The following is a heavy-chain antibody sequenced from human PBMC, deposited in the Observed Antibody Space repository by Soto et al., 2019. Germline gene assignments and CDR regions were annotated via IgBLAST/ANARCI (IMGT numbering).Heavy chain of an antibody. J-gene: IGHJ5*02. V-gene: IGHV1-3*01. CDR3: ARASGRSKLLPFYFDP. CDR1: GYAFTTSA. CDR2: INPATGDT. D-gene: IGHD1-26*01. Sequence: QVHLVQSGAEVQKPGASVRISCQASGYAFTTSAIHWVRQAPGQSLEWMGWINPATGDTKYSQNVPGRVTLALDTSATTAYMDLRSLASHDTAVYYCARASGRSKLLPFYFDPWGQGTQVTVSS.